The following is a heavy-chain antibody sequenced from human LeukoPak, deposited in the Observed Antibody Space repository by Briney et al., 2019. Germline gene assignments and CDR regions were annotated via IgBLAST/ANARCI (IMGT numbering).Heavy chain of an antibody. Sequence: SETLSLTCADYGGSFSGYYWSWIRQPPGKGLEWIGEINHSGSTNYNPSLKSRVTISVDTSKNQFSLKLSSVTAADTAVYYCARGSTSCPNWLDPWGQGTLVTVSS. CDR1: GGSFSGYY. V-gene: IGHV4-34*01. J-gene: IGHJ5*02. D-gene: IGHD2-2*01. CDR2: INHSGST. CDR3: ARGSTSCPNWLDP.